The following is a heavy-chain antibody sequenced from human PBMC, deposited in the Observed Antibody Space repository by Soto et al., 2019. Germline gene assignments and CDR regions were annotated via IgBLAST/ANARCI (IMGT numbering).Heavy chain of an antibody. CDR1: GYTFTNYA. Sequence: ASVKVSCKASGYTFTNYAMHWVRQAPGQRLEWMGWINAGNGNTKYSQKFQGRVTITRDTSASTAYMELSSLRSEDTAVDYCGRGSGLNWFDLWGQGTLVTFSS. D-gene: IGHD3-10*01. J-gene: IGHJ5*02. V-gene: IGHV1-3*01. CDR3: GRGSGLNWFDL. CDR2: INAGNGNT.